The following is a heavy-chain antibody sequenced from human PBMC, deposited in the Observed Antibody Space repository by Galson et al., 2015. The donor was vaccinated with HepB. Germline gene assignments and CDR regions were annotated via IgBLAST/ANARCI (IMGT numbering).Heavy chain of an antibody. CDR3: AKDESSGPLYY. V-gene: IGHV3-9*01. Sequence: SLRLSCAASGFTFDDYAMHWVRQAPGKGLEWVSGISWNSGSIGYADSVKGRFTISRDNAKNSLYLQMNSLRVEDTALYYCAKDESSGPLYYWGQGTLVTVAS. J-gene: IGHJ4*02. D-gene: IGHD6-19*01. CDR1: GFTFDDYA. CDR2: ISWNSGSI.